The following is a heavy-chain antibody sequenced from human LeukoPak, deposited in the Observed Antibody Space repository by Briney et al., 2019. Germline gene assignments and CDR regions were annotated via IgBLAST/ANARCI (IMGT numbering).Heavy chain of an antibody. J-gene: IGHJ4*02. CDR3: ARGAAPFSVDY. D-gene: IGHD6-25*01. CDR1: GFTFSSYW. CDR2: ISYDGSNK. V-gene: IGHV3-30-3*01. Sequence: GGSLRLSCAASGFTFSSYWMSWVRQAPGKGLEWVAVISYDGSNKYYADSVKGRFTISRDNSKNTLYLQMNSLRAEDTAVYYCARGAAPFSVDYWGQGTLVTVSS.